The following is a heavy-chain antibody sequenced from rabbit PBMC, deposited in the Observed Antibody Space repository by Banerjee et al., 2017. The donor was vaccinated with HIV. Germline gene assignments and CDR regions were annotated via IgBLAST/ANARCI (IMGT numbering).Heavy chain of an antibody. J-gene: IGHJ4*01. D-gene: IGHD1-1*01. V-gene: IGHV1S45*01. CDR2: IYAGSSGST. CDR3: ARGPNYYWDL. CDR1: GIDFSSYSY. Sequence: QEQLVESGGDLVKPGASLTLTCTASGIDFSSYSYMCWVRQAPGKGLEWIACIYAGSSGSTYYASWAKGRFTISKTSSTTVTLQMTSLTAADTATYFCARGPNYYWDLWGPGTLVTVS.